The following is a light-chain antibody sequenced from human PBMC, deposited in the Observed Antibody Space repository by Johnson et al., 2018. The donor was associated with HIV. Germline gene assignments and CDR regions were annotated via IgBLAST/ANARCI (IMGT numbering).Light chain of an antibody. CDR2: ENN. J-gene: IGLJ1*01. V-gene: IGLV1-51*02. CDR3: GTWDNSLGVFFV. Sequence: QSVLTQPPSVSAAPGQKVTISCSGSSSNIGNNHVSWYQHFSGTAPKLLIYENNKRPSGIPDRFSGSKSGTSATLGITGLQTVDEADYYCGTWDNSLGVFFVFGTGTEVTVL. CDR1: SSNIGNNH.